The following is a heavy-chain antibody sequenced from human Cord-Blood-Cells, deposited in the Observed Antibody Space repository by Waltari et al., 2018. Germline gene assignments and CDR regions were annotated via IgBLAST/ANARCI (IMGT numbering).Heavy chain of an antibody. V-gene: IGHV4-34*01. D-gene: IGHD2-15*01. J-gene: IGHJ4*02. CDR1: VGSFSGYY. CDR2: INHSGST. CDR3: ARGTGGGNPYFDY. Sequence: QVQLQQWGAGLLKPSETLSLNCAVYVGSFSGYYWSWIRQPPGKGLEWIGEINHSGSTNYNPSLKSRVTISVDTSKNQFSLKLSSVTAADTAVYYCARGTGGGNPYFDYWGQGTLVTVSS.